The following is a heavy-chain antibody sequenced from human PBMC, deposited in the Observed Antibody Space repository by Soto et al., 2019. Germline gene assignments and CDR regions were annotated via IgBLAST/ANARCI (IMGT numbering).Heavy chain of an antibody. Sequence: SVKVSCKASGGTFSSYAISWVLQAPGQGLEWMGGIIPIFGTANYAQKFQGRVTITADKSTSTAYMELRSLRSDDTAVYYCARLFFGVKIRGYYYYYGMDVGGQGTTVTVSS. CDR2: IIPIFGTA. J-gene: IGHJ6*02. CDR1: GGTFSSYA. V-gene: IGHV1-69*06. D-gene: IGHD3-3*01. CDR3: ARLFFGVKIRGYYYYYGMDV.